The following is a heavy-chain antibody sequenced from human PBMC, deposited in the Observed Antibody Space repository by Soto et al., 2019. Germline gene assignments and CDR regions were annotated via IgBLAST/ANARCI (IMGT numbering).Heavy chain of an antibody. D-gene: IGHD1-26*01. J-gene: IGHJ4*02. Sequence: PSETLSLTCTIADGSISNYYWSWIRRPPGKGLEWIGYIYYSGITMYNPSLKSRVTISVDTSKSQFSLRLSSVTAADTAVYYCARGSGSFRDYWGQGTLVTVS. CDR2: IYYSGIT. CDR3: ARGSGSFRDY. V-gene: IGHV4-59*01. CDR1: DGSISNYY.